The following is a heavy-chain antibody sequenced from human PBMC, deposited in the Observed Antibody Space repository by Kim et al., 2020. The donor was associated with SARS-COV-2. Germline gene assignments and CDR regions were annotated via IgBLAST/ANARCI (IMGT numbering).Heavy chain of an antibody. CDR2: IYSSGTT. V-gene: IGHV4-39*01. Sequence: SETLSLTCTVSGDTINRSPYFWGWVRQPPGKGLQWIGSIYSSGTTYSSPSLSSRVTLSVDMSENQFSLRLTSVTVAETAVYYCARQGLGSGYDSPPAYFDHWGQGILFTVSS. CDR3: ARQGLGSGYDSPPAYFDH. D-gene: IGHD5-12*01. J-gene: IGHJ4*02. CDR1: GDTINRSPYF.